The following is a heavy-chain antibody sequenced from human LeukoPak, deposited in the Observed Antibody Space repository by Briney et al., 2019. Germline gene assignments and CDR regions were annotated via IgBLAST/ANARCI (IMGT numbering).Heavy chain of an antibody. J-gene: IGHJ4*02. V-gene: IGHV4-61*08. CDR1: GASVGSGGYY. Sequence: SETLSLTCTVSGASVGSGGYYWTWIRQPPGKGLEWIGYIYYTGTTKYHPSLKSRATMSLDRSKNQFSLKLSSVTAADTAVYYCARAGGVGLPSSHWGQGTLVTVSS. CDR3: ARAGGVGLPSSH. D-gene: IGHD3-16*01. CDR2: IYYTGTT.